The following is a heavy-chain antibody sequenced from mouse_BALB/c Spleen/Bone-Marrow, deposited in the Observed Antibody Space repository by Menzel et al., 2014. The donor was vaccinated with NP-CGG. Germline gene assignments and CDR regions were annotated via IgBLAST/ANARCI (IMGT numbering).Heavy chain of an antibody. CDR1: GYTFTSYY. Sequence: QVQLQQSGAELMKPGASVKLSCKASGYTFTSYYMYWVKQRPGQGLEWIGEINPSNGGTNFNEKFKSRATLTVDKSSSTAYMQLSSLTSEDSAVYYCTRGRTWGFDYWGQGTTLTVSS. CDR2: INPSNGGT. V-gene: IGHV1S81*02. D-gene: IGHD4-1*01. J-gene: IGHJ2*01. CDR3: TRGRTWGFDY.